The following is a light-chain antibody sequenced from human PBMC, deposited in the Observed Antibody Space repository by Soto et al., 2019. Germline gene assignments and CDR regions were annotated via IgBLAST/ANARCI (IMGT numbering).Light chain of an antibody. V-gene: IGKV3-15*01. J-gene: IGKJ5*01. CDR1: QSVSSN. CDR3: QQYNNWPIT. Sequence: EIVMTQSPDSLSVSARERSTLYVRASQSVSSNLAWYQHKPGQAPRLLISGASTRATGIPARFSGSGSGTEFTLTISSLQSEDFAVYYCQQYNNWPITFGQGTRLEIK. CDR2: GAS.